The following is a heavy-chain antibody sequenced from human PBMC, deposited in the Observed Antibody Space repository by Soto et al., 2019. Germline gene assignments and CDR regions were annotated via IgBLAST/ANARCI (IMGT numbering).Heavy chain of an antibody. CDR3: TTATWYDFWSGYYQGYNWFAP. Sequence: GGSLRLSCAASGFTFSNAWMSWVRQAPGKGLEWVGRIKSKTDGGTTDYAAPVKGRFTISRDDSKNTLYLQMNSLKTEDTAVYYCTTATWYDFWSGYYQGYNWFAPWGQGTLVTVSS. CDR1: GFTFSNAW. CDR2: IKSKTDGGTT. D-gene: IGHD3-3*01. V-gene: IGHV3-15*01. J-gene: IGHJ5*02.